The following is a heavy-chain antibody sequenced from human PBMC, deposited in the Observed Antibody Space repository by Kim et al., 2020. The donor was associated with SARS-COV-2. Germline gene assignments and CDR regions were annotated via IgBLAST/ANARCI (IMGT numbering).Heavy chain of an antibody. J-gene: IGHJ3*02. CDR2: IAAGDYST. CDR1: GFTFSLYA. V-gene: IGHV3-23*01. D-gene: IGHD2-21*02. CDR3: AKERVVPATGDAFDI. Sequence: GGSLRLSCKASGFTFSLYAMTWVRQLPGKGLEWVSTIAAGDYSTYYADSVKGRFTISRDDSKNILYLQMNSLEAEDTAVYHCAKERVVPATGDAFDIWGLGTTVIVSS.